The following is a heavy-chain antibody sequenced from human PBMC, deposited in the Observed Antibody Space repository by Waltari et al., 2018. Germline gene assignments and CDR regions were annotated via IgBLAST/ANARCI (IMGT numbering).Heavy chain of an antibody. CDR2: INHSGST. CDR1: GGSFSGYY. V-gene: IGHV4-34*01. CDR3: ARHRNYYYGSGSYLFWFDP. D-gene: IGHD3-10*01. Sequence: QVQLQQWGAGLLKPSETLSLTCAVSGGSFSGYYWSWIRQPPGKGLEWIGEINHSGSTNYNPSLKSRVTISVDTSKNQFSLKLSSVTAADTAVYYCARHRNYYYGSGSYLFWFDPWGQGTLVTVSS. J-gene: IGHJ5*02.